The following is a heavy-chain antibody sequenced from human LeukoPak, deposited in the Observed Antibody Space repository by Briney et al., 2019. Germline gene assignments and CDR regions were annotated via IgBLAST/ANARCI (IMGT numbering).Heavy chain of an antibody. CDR1: GFTFSNYV. CDR2: ITSGSSHI. CDR3: ARDPYSGSYGADYYYYMDV. D-gene: IGHD1-26*01. V-gene: IGHV3-21*01. J-gene: IGHJ6*03. Sequence: GGSLRLSCAASGFTFSNYVMQWVRQTPGQGLEWVSSITSGSSHIYYADSVKGRFTISRDNAKSSLYLQMNSLRAEDTAVYYCARDPYSGSYGADYYYYMDVWGKGTTVTISS.